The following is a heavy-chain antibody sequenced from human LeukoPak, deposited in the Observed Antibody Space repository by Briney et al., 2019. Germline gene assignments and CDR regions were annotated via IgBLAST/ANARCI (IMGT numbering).Heavy chain of an antibody. D-gene: IGHD3-22*01. J-gene: IGHJ4*02. CDR3: ASWDYYDSSGYYYVLDY. CDR2: IIPIFGTA. V-gene: IGHV1-69*13. CDR1: GGTFSSYA. Sequence: SVKVSCKASGGTFSSYAISWVRQAPGQGLEWMGGIIPIFGTANYAQKSQGRVTITADESTSTAYMELSSLRSEDTAVYYCASWDYYDSSGYYYVLDYWGQGTLVTVSS.